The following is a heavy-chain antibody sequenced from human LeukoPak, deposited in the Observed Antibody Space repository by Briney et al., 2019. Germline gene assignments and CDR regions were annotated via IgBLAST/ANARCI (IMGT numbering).Heavy chain of an antibody. V-gene: IGHV3-23*01. CDR1: GFTFSSYA. Sequence: GGSLRLSCAASGFTFSSYAMSWVRQAPGKGLEWVSAISGSGGSTYYADSVKGRFTISRDNSKNTLYLQMNSLRAEDTAVYYCTKGYKTYYYDSSGYYPLDYWGQGTLVTVSS. CDR3: TKGYKTYYYDSSGYYPLDY. D-gene: IGHD3-22*01. CDR2: ISGSGGST. J-gene: IGHJ4*02.